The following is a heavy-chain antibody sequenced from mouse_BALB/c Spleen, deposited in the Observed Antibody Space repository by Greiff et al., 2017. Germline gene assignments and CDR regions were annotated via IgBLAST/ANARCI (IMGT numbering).Heavy chain of an antibody. CDR1: GFSLTSYG. CDR3: ARKGGMITTSYAMDD. CDR2: IWSGGST. D-gene: IGHD2-4*01. J-gene: IGHJ4*01. V-gene: IGHV2-2*02. Sequence: QVQLKASGPGLVQPSQSLSITCTVSGFSLTSYGVHWVRQSPGKGLEWLGVIWSGGSTDYNAAFISRLSISKDNSKSQVFFKMNSLQANDTAIYYCARKGGMITTSYAMDDWGQGTSVTVSS.